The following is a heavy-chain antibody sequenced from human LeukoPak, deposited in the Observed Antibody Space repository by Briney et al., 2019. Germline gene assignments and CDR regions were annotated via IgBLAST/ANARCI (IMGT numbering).Heavy chain of an antibody. CDR3: ARWAFHGEFDY. J-gene: IGHJ4*02. V-gene: IGHV3-23*01. CDR2: ISGSGGST. CDR1: GFTFSSYA. Sequence: GGSLRLSCAASGFTFSSYAMSWVRQAPGKGLEWVSAISGSGGSTYYADSVKGRFTISRDNAKNSLYLQMNSLRAEDTAVYYCARWAFHGEFDYWGQGTLVTVSS. D-gene: IGHD5-24*01.